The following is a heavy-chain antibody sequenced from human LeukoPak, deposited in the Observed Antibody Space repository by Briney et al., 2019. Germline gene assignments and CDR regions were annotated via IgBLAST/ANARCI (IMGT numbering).Heavy chain of an antibody. J-gene: IGHJ4*02. V-gene: IGHV4-39*02. CDR1: GASISSHDCY. CDR2: VHYSGST. D-gene: IGHD6-13*01. CDR3: ARKGRQYSSTVEDY. Sequence: PSETLSLTCTVSGASISSHDCYWGWIRQPPGKGLEWIGTVHYSGSTYYNPSLNSRVTISVDTSKNHFSLKLSSVTAADTAVYYCARKGRQYSSTVEDYWGQGTLVTVSP.